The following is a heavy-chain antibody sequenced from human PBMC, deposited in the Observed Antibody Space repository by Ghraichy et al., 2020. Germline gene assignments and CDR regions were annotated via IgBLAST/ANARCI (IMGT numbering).Heavy chain of an antibody. CDR2: IYYSGST. Sequence: SETLSLTCTVSGGSISSGDYYWSWIRQPPGKGLEWIGYIYYSGSTYCNPSLKSRVTISVDTSKNQFSLKLSSVTAANTAVFYCARYCSSTSCYVEAFDIWRQGTMLTVSS. V-gene: IGHV4-30-4*01. D-gene: IGHD2-2*01. J-gene: IGHJ3*02. CDR3: ARYCSSTSCYVEAFDI. CDR1: GGSISSGDYY.